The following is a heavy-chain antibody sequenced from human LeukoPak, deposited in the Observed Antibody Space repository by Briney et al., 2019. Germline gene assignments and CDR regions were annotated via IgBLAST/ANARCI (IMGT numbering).Heavy chain of an antibody. D-gene: IGHD3-10*01. Sequence: GGSLRLSCAASGFTFSSYAMHWVRQAPGKGLEWVAVISYDGSNKYYADSVKGRFTISRDNSKNTLYLQMNSLRAEDTAVYYCARGGLYYGSGNDYWGQGTLVTVSS. CDR3: ARGGLYYGSGNDY. CDR1: GFTFSSYA. V-gene: IGHV3-30-3*01. J-gene: IGHJ4*02. CDR2: ISYDGSNK.